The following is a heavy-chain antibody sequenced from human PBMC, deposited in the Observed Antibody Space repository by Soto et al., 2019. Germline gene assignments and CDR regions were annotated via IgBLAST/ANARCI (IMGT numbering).Heavy chain of an antibody. Sequence: QLQLQESGPGLVKPSETLSLTCTVSGGSISSSSYYWGWIRQPPGKGLEWIGSIYYSGSTYYNPSLKSRVTISVDTSKNQFSLKLSSVTAADTAVYYCARHWRGDRKDHYYYYMDVWGKGTTVTVSS. CDR3: ARHWRGDRKDHYYYYMDV. D-gene: IGHD3-10*01. J-gene: IGHJ6*03. CDR1: GGSISSSSYY. V-gene: IGHV4-39*01. CDR2: IYYSGST.